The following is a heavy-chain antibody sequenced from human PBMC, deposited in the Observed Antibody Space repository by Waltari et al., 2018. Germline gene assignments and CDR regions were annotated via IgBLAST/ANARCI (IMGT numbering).Heavy chain of an antibody. V-gene: IGHV4-38-2*01. D-gene: IGHD3-3*01. Sequence: QVQLQESGPGLVKPSETLSLTCAVSGYSISSGYYWGWIRQPPGKGLEWIGSIYHSGRTYYNPSLKSRVTISVDASKNQFSLKLSFVTAADTAVYYCARSITAYWYVDLWGRGTLVTVSS. CDR2: IYHSGRT. CDR3: ARSITAYWYVDL. J-gene: IGHJ2*01. CDR1: GYSISSGYY.